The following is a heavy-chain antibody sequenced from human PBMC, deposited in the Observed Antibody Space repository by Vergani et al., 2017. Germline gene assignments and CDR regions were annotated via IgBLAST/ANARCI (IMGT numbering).Heavy chain of an antibody. J-gene: IGHJ6*03. CDR3: ARVGRITRTILTYYYYYYMDV. V-gene: IGHV4-59*01. CDR2: IYYSGST. CDR1: GGSISSYY. D-gene: IGHD1-20*01. Sequence: QVQLQESGPGLVKPSETLSLTCTVSGGSISSYYWSWIRQPPGKGLEWIGYIYYSGSTNYNPSLKSRVTISVDTSKNQFSLKLSSVTAADTAVYYCARVGRITRTILTYYYYYYMDVWGKGTTVTVSS.